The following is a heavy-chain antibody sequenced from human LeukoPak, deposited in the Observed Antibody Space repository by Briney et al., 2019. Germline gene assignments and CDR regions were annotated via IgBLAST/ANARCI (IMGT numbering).Heavy chain of an antibody. Sequence: GRSLRLSCAASGFTFSSYAMHWVRQAPGKGLEWVAVISYDGSNKYYADSVKGRFTISRDNAKNSLYLQMNSLRAEDTAVYYCARDRDYYSIWGQGTMVTVSS. J-gene: IGHJ3*02. CDR2: ISYDGSNK. CDR3: ARDRDYYSI. V-gene: IGHV3-30-3*01. D-gene: IGHD2-21*01. CDR1: GFTFSSYA.